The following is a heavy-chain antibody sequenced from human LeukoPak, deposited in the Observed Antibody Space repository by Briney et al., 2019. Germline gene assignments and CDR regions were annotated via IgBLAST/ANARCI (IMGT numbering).Heavy chain of an antibody. CDR1: GGTFSSYA. D-gene: IGHD3-10*01. CDR3: AGLFGYGSPT. V-gene: IGHV1-69*06. Sequence: ASVKVSCKASGGTFSSYAISWVRQAPGQGLEWMGRIIPIFGTANYAQKFQGRVTITADKSTSTAYMELSSLRSEDTAVYYCAGLFGYGSPTWGQGTLVTVSS. J-gene: IGHJ5*02. CDR2: IIPIFGTA.